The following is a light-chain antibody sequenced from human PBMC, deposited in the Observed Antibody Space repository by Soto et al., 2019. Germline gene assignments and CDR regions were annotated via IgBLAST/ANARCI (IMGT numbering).Light chain of an antibody. CDR1: SSNIGSNT. CDR3: ASWDDSQNGPV. CDR2: SNN. Sequence: QLVLTQPPSASGTPGQRGTISCSGSSSNIGSNTVNWYQQLPGTAPKLLIYSNNQRPSGVPDRFSGSKSGTSASLAISGLQSEDEADYYCASWDDSQNGPVFGGGTKLTVL. J-gene: IGLJ2*01. V-gene: IGLV1-44*01.